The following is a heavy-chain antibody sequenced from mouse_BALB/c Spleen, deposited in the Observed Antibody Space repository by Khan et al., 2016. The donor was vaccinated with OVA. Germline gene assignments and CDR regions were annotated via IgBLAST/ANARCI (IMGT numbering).Heavy chain of an antibody. CDR2: LSNRGTTT. CDR1: GFTFSDYY. D-gene: IGHD2-3*01. CDR3: AREGDDGGLAY. J-gene: IGHJ3*01. V-gene: IGHV5-12*02. Sequence: EVELVESGGGLVQPGGSLKLSCATSGFTFSDYYMYWVRQTPEKRLEWVAYLSNRGTTTYYPDTVRGRFTISRDNAKNTLYFQMSRLESEDTAMYYCAREGDDGGLAYWGQGTLVTVSA.